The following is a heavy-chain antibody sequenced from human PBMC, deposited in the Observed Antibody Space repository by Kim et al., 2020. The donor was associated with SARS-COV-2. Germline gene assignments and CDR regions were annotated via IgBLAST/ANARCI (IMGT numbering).Heavy chain of an antibody. CDR3: ARDLKMSTNPSPFDY. Sequence: SETLSLTCTASGGSISSSSFYWGWIRQPPGKGLQWIGSAYHRGTTYYNPSLKSRVTISIDTSKNQFSLKLTSVTAADTAVYYCARDLKMSTNPSPFDYWG. CDR2: AYHRGTT. D-gene: IGHD1-1*01. CDR1: GGSISSSSFY. V-gene: IGHV4-39*07. J-gene: IGHJ4*01.